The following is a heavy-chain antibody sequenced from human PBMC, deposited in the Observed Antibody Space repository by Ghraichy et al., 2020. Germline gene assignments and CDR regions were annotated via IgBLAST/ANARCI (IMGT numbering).Heavy chain of an antibody. V-gene: IGHV4-59*01. CDR1: GGSISSYY. CDR3: ARGTSTNWYFDL. Sequence: SETLSLTCTVSGGSISSYYWSWIRQPPGKGLEWIGYFYYSGRTNYNPSLKSRLTISVDTSKNQFSLKLSSVTAADTAVYYCARGTSTNWYFDLWGRGTLVTVSS. D-gene: IGHD5/OR15-5a*01. CDR2: FYYSGRT. J-gene: IGHJ2*01.